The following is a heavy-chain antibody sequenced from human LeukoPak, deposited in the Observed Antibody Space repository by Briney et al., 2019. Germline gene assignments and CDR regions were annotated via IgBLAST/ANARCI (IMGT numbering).Heavy chain of an antibody. D-gene: IGHD3-10*01. Sequence: SETLSLTCAVYGGSFSGYYWSWIRQPPGKGLEWIGEINHSGSTNYNPSLKSRVTISVDTSKNQFSLKLSSVTAADTAVYYCAVLGGTMVRGVKDYFEYWGQGTLVTVSS. J-gene: IGHJ4*02. V-gene: IGHV4-34*01. CDR2: INHSGST. CDR3: AVLGGTMVRGVKDYFEY. CDR1: GGSFSGYY.